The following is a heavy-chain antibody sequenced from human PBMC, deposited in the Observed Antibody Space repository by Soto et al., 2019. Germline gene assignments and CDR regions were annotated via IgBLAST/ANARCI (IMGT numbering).Heavy chain of an antibody. J-gene: IGHJ6*03. CDR1: GFTFDDYA. CDR3: AKDNTDCSGGSCRDYYYYYYMDV. CDR2: ISWNSGSI. V-gene: IGHV3-9*01. Sequence: ESGGGLVQPGRSLRLSCAASGFTFDDYAMHWVRQAPGKGLEWVSGISWNSGSIGYADSVKGRFTISRDNAKNSLYLQMNSLRAEDTALYYCAKDNTDCSGGSCRDYYYYYYMDVWGKGTTVTVSS. D-gene: IGHD2-15*01.